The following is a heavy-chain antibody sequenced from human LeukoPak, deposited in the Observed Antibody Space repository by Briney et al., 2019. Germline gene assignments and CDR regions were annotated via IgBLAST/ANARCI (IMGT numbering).Heavy chain of an antibody. J-gene: IGHJ5*02. CDR3: ARVRTGYCSSTSCRGWFDP. CDR1: GGSISSYY. Sequence: SETLSLTCTVSGGSISSYYWSWIRQPAGKGLEWIGRIYTSGGTNYNPPLKSRVTMSVDTSKNQFSLKLSSVTAADTAVYYCARVRTGYCSSTSCRGWFDPWGQGTLVTVSS. D-gene: IGHD2-2*01. CDR2: IYTSGGT. V-gene: IGHV4-4*07.